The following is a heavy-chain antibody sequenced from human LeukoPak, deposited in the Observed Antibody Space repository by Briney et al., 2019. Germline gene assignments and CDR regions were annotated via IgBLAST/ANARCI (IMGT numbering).Heavy chain of an antibody. Sequence: GGSLRLSCAASGFTFSSYSMNWVRQAPGKGLGWLSYISGPSNTIYYADSVKGRFTISRDNARNSVYLQMNGLRAGDTAVYYCVRRGPTTVTTHDAFDIWGQGTMVTVSS. CDR2: ISGPSNTI. D-gene: IGHD4-17*01. CDR3: VRRGPTTVTTHDAFDI. V-gene: IGHV3-48*04. CDR1: GFTFSSYS. J-gene: IGHJ3*02.